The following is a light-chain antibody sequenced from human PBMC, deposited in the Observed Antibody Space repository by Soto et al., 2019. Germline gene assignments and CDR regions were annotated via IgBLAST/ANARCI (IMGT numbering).Light chain of an antibody. CDR3: QSYDRSLSDYV. V-gene: IGLV1-40*01. CDR1: SSNIGAGFD. Sequence: QSVLTQPPSVSGAPGQRVPISCTGSSSNIGAGFDVHWYQQVPGTAPKLLIYGNNNRPSGVPDRVSGSKSDTSASLAITGLQAEDEADYYCQSYDRSLSDYVFGTGTKLTVL. CDR2: GNN. J-gene: IGLJ1*01.